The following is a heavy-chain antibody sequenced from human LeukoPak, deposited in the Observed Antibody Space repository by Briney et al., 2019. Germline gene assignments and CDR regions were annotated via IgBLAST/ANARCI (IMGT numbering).Heavy chain of an antibody. CDR1: GFAFDKCA. V-gene: IGHV3-9*01. CDR3: AKDIGPNSNYFDY. D-gene: IGHD2/OR15-2a*01. J-gene: IGHJ4*02. CDR2: ISWNSAVI. Sequence: GGSLRLSCAASGFAFDKCAMHWVRQAPGKGLEWVSGISWNSAVIGYADSVKGRFTISRDNAKNSLYLQMNSLRVEDTALYYCAKDIGPNSNYFDYWGQGTVVTVSS.